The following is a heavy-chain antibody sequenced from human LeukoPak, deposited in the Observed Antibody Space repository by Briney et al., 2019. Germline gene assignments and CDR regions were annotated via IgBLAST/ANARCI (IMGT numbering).Heavy chain of an antibody. V-gene: IGHV4-4*07. Sequence: SETLSLTCTVSGGSISSYYWSWIRQPAGKGLEWIGRIYTSGSTNYNPSLKSRVTMSVDTYKNQFSLKLSSVTAADTAVYYCARGNYDVLTGYSLDNWGQGTLVTVSS. CDR3: ARGNYDVLTGYSLDN. J-gene: IGHJ4*02. CDR2: IYTSGST. D-gene: IGHD3-9*01. CDR1: GGSISSYY.